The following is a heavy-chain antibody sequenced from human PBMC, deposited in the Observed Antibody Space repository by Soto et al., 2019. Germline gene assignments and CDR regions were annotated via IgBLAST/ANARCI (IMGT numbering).Heavy chain of an antibody. J-gene: IGHJ6*04. CDR1: GFTFSSYG. CDR2: IWYDGSNK. V-gene: IGHV3-33*01. D-gene: IGHD4-4*01. Sequence: GGSLRLSCAASGFTFSSYGMHWVRQAPGKGLEWVAVIWYDGSNKYYADSVKGRFTISRDNSKNTLYLQMNSLRAGDTAVYYCARDEVTTVTRGGMDVWGEGTTVTVSS. CDR3: ARDEVTTVTRGGMDV.